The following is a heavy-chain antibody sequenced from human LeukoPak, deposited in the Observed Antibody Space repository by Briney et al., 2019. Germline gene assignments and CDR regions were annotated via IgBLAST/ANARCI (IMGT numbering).Heavy chain of an antibody. CDR3: AREWGHYCSGGSCRPRRSLAFFDY. CDR1: GFTFSSYG. J-gene: IGHJ4*02. V-gene: IGHV3-30*03. CDR2: ISYDGSNK. D-gene: IGHD2-15*01. Sequence: PGGSLRLSCAASGFTFSSYGMHWVRQAPGKGLEWVAVISYDGSNKYYADSVKGRFTISRDNSKNTLYLQMNSLRAEDTAVYYCAREWGHYCSGGSCRPRRSLAFFDYWGQGTLVTVSS.